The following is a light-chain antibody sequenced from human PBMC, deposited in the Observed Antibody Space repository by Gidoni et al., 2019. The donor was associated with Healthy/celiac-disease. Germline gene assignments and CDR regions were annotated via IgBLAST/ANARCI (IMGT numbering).Light chain of an antibody. Sequence: YVSWYQQHPGKAPKLMIYDVSKRPSGVPDRFSGSKSGNTASLTIPGLQAEDEADYYCCSYAGSYTLGVFGGGTKLTVL. V-gene: IGLV2-11*01. CDR1: Y. CDR2: DVS. CDR3: CSYAGSYTLGV. J-gene: IGLJ2*01.